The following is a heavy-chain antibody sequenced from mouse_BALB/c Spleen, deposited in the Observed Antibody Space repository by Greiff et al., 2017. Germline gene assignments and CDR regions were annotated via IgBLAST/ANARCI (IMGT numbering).Heavy chain of an antibody. Sequence: VQLQESGPGLVAPSQSLSITCTVSGFSLTGYGVNWVRQPPGKGLEWLGMIWGDGSTDYNSALKSRLSISKDNSKSQVFLKMNSLQTDDTARYYCAREGFYWYFDVWGAGTTVTVSS. CDR1: GFSLTGYG. CDR3: AREGFYWYFDV. J-gene: IGHJ1*01. CDR2: IWGDGST. V-gene: IGHV2-6-7*01.